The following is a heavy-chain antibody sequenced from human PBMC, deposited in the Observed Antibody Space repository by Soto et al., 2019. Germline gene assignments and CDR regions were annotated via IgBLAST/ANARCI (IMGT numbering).Heavy chain of an antibody. V-gene: IGHV4-39*01. J-gene: IGHJ4*02. Sequence: QLQLQESGPGLVKSSETLSLTCTVSGASINSTSFYWGWIRQPPGKGLEWIGCIFHSGRTHYNPSLKSRVTLSVDTSRSQVSLEVGSVTAADTAVYYCVRQASKVWGAYPQATNFWGQGTLVTVSS. CDR1: GASINSTSFY. CDR2: IFHSGRT. D-gene: IGHD3-16*02. CDR3: VRQASKVWGAYPQATNF.